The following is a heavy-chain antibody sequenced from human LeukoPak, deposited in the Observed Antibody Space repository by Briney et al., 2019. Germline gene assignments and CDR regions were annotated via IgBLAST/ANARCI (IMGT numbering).Heavy chain of an antibody. CDR3: AKGYCSSTSCYADGMDV. D-gene: IGHD2-2*01. V-gene: IGHV1-46*01. CDR1: GYTFTSYY. CDR2: INPSGGST. J-gene: IGHJ6*02. Sequence: ASVKVSCKASGYTFTSYYMHWVRQAPGQGLEWMGIINPSGGSTSYAQKFQGRVTMTRDTSTSTVYMELSSLRSEDTAVCYCAKGYCSSTSCYADGMDVWGQGTTVTVSS.